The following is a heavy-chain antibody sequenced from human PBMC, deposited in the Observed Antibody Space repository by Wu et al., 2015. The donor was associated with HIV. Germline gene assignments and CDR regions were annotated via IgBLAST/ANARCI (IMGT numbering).Heavy chain of an antibody. V-gene: IGHV1-2*02. D-gene: IGHD2-21*01. CDR2: LNPNTGGA. J-gene: IGHJ4*02. CDR3: ASGIQAGGANY. Sequence: QVQLVQSGAEVKKPGASVRVPCKTSGYSFTAYYMHWVRQAPGQGLEWVGRLNPNTGGADSAQKFQGRVTMTRDTSINTAYLDLSRLRLDDTAVYFCASGIQAGGANYWGQGNPGHRLL. CDR1: GYSFTAYY.